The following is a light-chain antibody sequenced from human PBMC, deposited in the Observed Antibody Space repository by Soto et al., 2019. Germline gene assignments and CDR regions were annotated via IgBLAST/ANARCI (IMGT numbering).Light chain of an antibody. CDR1: QSISSY. J-gene: IGKJ3*01. CDR2: AAS. V-gene: IGKV1-39*01. CDR3: QQSYRIPLT. Sequence: DIQMTQSPSSLSAFVGDRVTITCRASQSISSYLNWYQHKPGKAPKLLIYAASSLQSGVPSRFSGSGSGTDFTLTISSLQPEDFATYYCQQSYRIPLTFGPGTKVDIK.